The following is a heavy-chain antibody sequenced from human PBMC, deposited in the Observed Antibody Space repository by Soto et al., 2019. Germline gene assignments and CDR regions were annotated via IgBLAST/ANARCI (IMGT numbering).Heavy chain of an antibody. CDR1: GGSITIGDYY. CDR3: ARGRLLWFGESGVDY. V-gene: IGHV4-30-4*01. Sequence: KASETLSLTCTVSGGSITIGDYYWSWVRQPPGKDLEYIGYIYYTGSTYYNPSLNRRVTLSVDTSKNQFSLKLSSVTAADTAVYYCARGRLLWFGESGVDYWGQGTLVTVSS. D-gene: IGHD3-10*01. J-gene: IGHJ4*02. CDR2: IYYTGST.